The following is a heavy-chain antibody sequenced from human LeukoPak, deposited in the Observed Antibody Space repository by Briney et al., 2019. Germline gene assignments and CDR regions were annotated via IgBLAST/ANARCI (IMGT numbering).Heavy chain of an antibody. D-gene: IGHD6-19*01. CDR3: ASYSRGWPNYNWFDP. CDR2: IYYSGST. CDR1: GGSISSSSYF. V-gene: IGHV4-61*05. J-gene: IGHJ5*02. Sequence: PSETLSLTCTVSGGSISSSSYFWGWIRQPPGKGLEWIGYIYYSGSTNYNPSLKSRVTISVDTSKNQFSLKLSSVTAADTAVYYCASYSRGWPNYNWFDPWGQGALVTVSS.